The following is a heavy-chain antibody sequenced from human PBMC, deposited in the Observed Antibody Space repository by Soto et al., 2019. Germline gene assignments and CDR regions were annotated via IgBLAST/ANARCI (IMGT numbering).Heavy chain of an antibody. V-gene: IGHV5-51*01. CDR1: GYSFTSYW. D-gene: IGHD6-6*01. J-gene: IGHJ6*03. CDR2: IYPGDSDT. CDR3: ATQSIAARLSYYYYMDV. Sequence: GESLKISCKGSGYSFTSYWIGWVRQMPGKGLEWMGIIYPGDSDTRYSPSFQGQVTISADKSISTAYLQWSSLKASDTAMYYCATQSIAARLSYYYYMDVWGKGTTVTVSS.